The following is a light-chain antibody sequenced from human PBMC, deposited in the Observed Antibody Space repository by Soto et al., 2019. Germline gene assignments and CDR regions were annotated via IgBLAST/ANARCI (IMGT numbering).Light chain of an antibody. V-gene: IGLV2-11*01. CDR3: CSYGGSYTVV. J-gene: IGLJ2*01. CDR2: DVS. CDR1: SSDVGGYNY. Sequence: QSALTQPRSVSGSPGQSVTISCTGSSSDVGGYNYVSWYQQHPGKAPKVMIYDVSERPSGVPDRFSGSKSGNTASLTISGLQAEDEADYYCCSYGGSYTVVYGGGTKLTVL.